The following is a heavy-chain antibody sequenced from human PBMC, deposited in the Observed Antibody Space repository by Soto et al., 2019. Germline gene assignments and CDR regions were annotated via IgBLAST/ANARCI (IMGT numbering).Heavy chain of an antibody. Sequence: SETLSLTWAVSGVSISTYYWSWIRQPPGKGLEWIGYIYYSWSTNYNPSLKSRVTMSVDTSNNQFSLELSSVTAADTAMYYCATTTIISGRESPFDYWGQGTQVTVSS. D-gene: IGHD5-12*01. V-gene: IGHV4-59*08. CDR2: IYYSWST. J-gene: IGHJ4*02. CDR1: GVSISTYY. CDR3: ATTTIISGRESPFDY.